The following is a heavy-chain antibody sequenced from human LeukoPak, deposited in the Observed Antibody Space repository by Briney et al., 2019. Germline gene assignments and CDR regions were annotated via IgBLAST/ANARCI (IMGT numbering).Heavy chain of an antibody. V-gene: IGHV3-30*02. CDR2: IRYDGSNK. D-gene: IGHD3/OR15-3a*01. CDR1: GFTFSSYG. J-gene: IGHJ4*02. Sequence: GGSLRLSCAASGFTFSSYGMHWVRQAPGKGLEWVAFIRYDGSNKYYADSMKGRFTISRDNAKNSLYLQMNSLRAGDTAVYYCARDGLALSDYFDYWGQGTLVTISS. CDR3: ARDGLALSDYFDY.